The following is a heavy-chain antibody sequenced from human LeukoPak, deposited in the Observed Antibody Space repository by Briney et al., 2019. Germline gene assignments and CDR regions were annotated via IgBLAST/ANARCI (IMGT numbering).Heavy chain of an antibody. J-gene: IGHJ4*02. CDR3: GKRAGAYSHPYDH. V-gene: IGHV3-53*01. CDR2: IYSDNT. Sequence: ETLSLTCTVSGGSISSYYWSWVRQAPGKGLEWVSFIYSDNTHYSDSVKGRFTISRDNSKNTLYLQMNSLRAEDTAVYYCGKRAGAYSHPYDHWGQGTLVTVSS. D-gene: IGHD4-17*01. CDR1: GGSISSYY.